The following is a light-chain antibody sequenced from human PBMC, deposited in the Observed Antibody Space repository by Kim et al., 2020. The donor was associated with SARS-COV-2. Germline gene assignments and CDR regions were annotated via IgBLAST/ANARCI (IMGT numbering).Light chain of an antibody. CDR1: SLRSYY. Sequence: VALGQTVRITWQGDSLRSYYASWYQQKPGQAPVLVIYGKNNRPSGIPDRFSGSSSGNTASLTITGAQAEDEADYYCNSRDSSGNWVFGGGTKLTVL. CDR3: NSRDSSGNWV. CDR2: GKN. V-gene: IGLV3-19*01. J-gene: IGLJ3*02.